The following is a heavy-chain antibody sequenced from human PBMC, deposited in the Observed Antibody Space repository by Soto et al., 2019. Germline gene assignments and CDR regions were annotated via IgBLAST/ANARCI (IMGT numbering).Heavy chain of an antibody. J-gene: IGHJ5*02. D-gene: IGHD6-19*01. CDR2: IYYSGST. V-gene: IGHV4-39*01. Sequence: PSETLSLTCSVSGGSINSSSYFWGWVRQPPGKGLEGIGRIYYSGSTYYNPSLRSRVTISVDTSKNQYSLKLSSVTAADTAVFYSASHYSSGSRNWFDPWGQGTLVTVSS. CDR1: GGSINSSSYF. CDR3: ASHYSSGSRNWFDP.